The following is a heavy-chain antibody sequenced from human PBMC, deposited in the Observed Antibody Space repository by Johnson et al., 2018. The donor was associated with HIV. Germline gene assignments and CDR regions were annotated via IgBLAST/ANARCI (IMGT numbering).Heavy chain of an antibody. CDR1: GFTFDDYG. V-gene: IGHV3-20*04. J-gene: IGHJ3*02. CDR3: ARDILGFYNVFDI. CDR2: ISWNSGSI. D-gene: IGHD3-9*01. Sequence: VQLVESGGGVVRPGGSLRLSCAASGFTFDDYGMSWVRQAPGKGLEWVSGISWNSGSIGYADSVKGRFTISRDNAKNSLYLQMNSLRAEDTAFYYCARDILGFYNVFDIWGQGTVVTVSS.